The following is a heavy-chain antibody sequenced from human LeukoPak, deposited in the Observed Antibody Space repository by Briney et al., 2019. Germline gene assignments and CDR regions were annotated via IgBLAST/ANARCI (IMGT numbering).Heavy chain of an antibody. V-gene: IGHV4-59*08. CDR3: ARSIHYYDSSGYYYHDAFDI. CDR1: GGSINTYY. D-gene: IGHD3-22*01. Sequence: SETLSLTCTVSGGSINTYYWSWIRQPPGKGLEWIGYIYYSGSTNYNPSLKSRVTISVDTSKNQFSLKLSSVTAADTAVYYCARSIHYYDSSGYYYHDAFDIWGQGTMVTVSS. J-gene: IGHJ3*02. CDR2: IYYSGST.